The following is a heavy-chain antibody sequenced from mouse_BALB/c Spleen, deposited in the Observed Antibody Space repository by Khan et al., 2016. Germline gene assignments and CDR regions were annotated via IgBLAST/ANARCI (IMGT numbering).Heavy chain of an antibody. D-gene: IGHD1-2*01. Sequence: EVKLLESGGGLVQPGGSLKLSCVASAFDFSRYWMSWVRQAPGKGLEWIGEINPDSSTINYTPSLKEKLIISRDNAKNTLYLQMSKGRSEDTALYYCARLHYYGRFAYGGQGTLVTVSA. V-gene: IGHV4-1*02. CDR3: ARLHYYGRFAY. CDR1: AFDFSRYW. J-gene: IGHJ3*01. CDR2: INPDSSTI.